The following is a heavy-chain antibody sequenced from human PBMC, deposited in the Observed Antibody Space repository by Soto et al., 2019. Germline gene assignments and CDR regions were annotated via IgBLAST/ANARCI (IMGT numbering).Heavy chain of an antibody. CDR1: GWSFSGYY. Sequence: QVQLQQWGAGLLKPSETLSLTCAVYGWSFSGYYWGCIRKPPWKGLEWIGEINQSGSTNYNPALKSRVTISVDTYKNQFSLKLSSVTDADTAMYYCARGRGAGAYYSYYGMDVWGQGTTVTVSS. J-gene: IGHJ6*02. CDR2: INQSGST. D-gene: IGHD6-19*01. CDR3: ARGRGAGAYYSYYGMDV. V-gene: IGHV4-34*01.